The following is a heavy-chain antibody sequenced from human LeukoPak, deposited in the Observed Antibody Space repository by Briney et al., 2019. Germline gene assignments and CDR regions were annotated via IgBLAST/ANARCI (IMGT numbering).Heavy chain of an antibody. V-gene: IGHV4-4*02. CDR2: MYLSGTT. CDR1: GDSINSLDL. J-gene: IGHJ4*02. Sequence: SETLSLTCTVSGDSINSLDLWSWVRQPPGKGLEWIGEMYLSGTTDSNPSVKSRVTISIDKSKNQFFLNLSSVTAADTAVYYCAGLVGRYSSGLYYYYFDYWGQGTLVTVSS. CDR3: AGLVGRYSSGLYYYYFDY. D-gene: IGHD3-22*01.